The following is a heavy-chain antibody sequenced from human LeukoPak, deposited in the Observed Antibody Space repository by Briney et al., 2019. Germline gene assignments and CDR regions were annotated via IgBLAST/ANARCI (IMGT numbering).Heavy chain of an antibody. CDR3: ARDPYYYDSSGYYRDY. J-gene: IGHJ4*02. D-gene: IGHD3-22*01. V-gene: IGHV4-34*01. CDR1: GGSFSGYY. Sequence: SETLSLTCAVYGGSFSGYYWSWIRQPPGKGLERIGEINHSGSTNYNPSLKSRVTISVDTSKNQFSLKLSSVTAADTAVYYCARDPYYYDSSGYYRDYWGQGTLVTVSS. CDR2: INHSGST.